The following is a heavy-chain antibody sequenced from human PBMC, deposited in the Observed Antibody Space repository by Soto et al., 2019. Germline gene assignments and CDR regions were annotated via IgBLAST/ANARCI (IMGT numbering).Heavy chain of an antibody. V-gene: IGHV1-46*03. D-gene: IGHD6-13*01. Sequence: QVQLVQSGAEVKKPGASVRVSCKASGYTFTSYYIHWVRQAPGHGPEWMGMISPSSGGTDYAQKCEGIVTMTRDTSTSTVYMELSSLRSEDTAVYYCTRSIITTAGTDAFDLWGQGTLITVSS. CDR2: ISPSSGGT. CDR3: TRSIITTAGTDAFDL. J-gene: IGHJ3*01. CDR1: GYTFTSYY.